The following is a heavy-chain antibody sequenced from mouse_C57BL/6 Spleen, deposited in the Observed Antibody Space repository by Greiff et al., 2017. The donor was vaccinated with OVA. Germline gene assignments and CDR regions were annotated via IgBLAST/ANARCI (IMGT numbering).Heavy chain of an antibody. CDR3: ARYDSSGYLFAY. V-gene: IGHV1-69*01. CDR2: IDPSDSYT. J-gene: IGHJ3*01. Sequence: QVQLKQPGAELVMPGASVKLSCKASGYTFTSYWMHWVKQRPGQGLEWIGEIDPSDSYTNYNQKFKGKFTLTVDKSSSTAYMQLSSLTSEDSAVYYCARYDSSGYLFAYWGQGTLVTVSA. CDR1: GYTFTSYW. D-gene: IGHD3-2*02.